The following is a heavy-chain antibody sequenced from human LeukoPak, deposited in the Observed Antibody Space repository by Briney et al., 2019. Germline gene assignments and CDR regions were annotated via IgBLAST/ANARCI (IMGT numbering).Heavy chain of an antibody. V-gene: IGHV4-30-4*01. CDR2: IYYSGST. CDR1: GGSISSGDYY. Sequence: PSQTLSLTCTVSGGSISSGDYYWSWIRQPPGKGLEWIGYIYYSGSTYYNPSLKSRVTISVDTSKNQFSLKLSSVTAADTAVYYCAMLGVVVVAADAFDIWGQGTMVTVSS. J-gene: IGHJ3*02. CDR3: AMLGVVVVAADAFDI. D-gene: IGHD2-15*01.